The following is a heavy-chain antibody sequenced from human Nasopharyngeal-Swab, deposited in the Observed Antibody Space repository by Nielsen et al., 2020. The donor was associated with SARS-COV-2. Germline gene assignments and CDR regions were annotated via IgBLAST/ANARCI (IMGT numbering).Heavy chain of an antibody. CDR3: TKGRADYSNPSFDN. V-gene: IGHV3-23*01. J-gene: IGHJ4*02. Sequence: GESLKISCVASGYSFRTYGMSWVRQAPGKGLEWVAAIVGSGDISGSGGNTYYADSVKGRFTISRDNARNSLYLQMNSLRADDTAFYYCTKGRADYSNPSFDNWGQGTLVTVSS. CDR2: IVGSGDISGSGGNT. D-gene: IGHD4-11*01. CDR1: GYSFRTYG.